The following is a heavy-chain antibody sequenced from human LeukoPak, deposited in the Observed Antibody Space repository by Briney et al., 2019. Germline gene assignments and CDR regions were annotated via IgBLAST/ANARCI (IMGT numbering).Heavy chain of an antibody. J-gene: IGHJ4*02. CDR2: ISSSGSTI. CDR1: GSTFSDYY. CDR3: AREGTTVTTWHIPGYDY. D-gene: IGHD4-17*01. Sequence: GGSLRLSCAASGSTFSDYYMSWIRQAPGKGLEWVSYISSSGSTIYYADSVKGRFTISRDNAKNSLYLQMNSLRAEDTAVYYCAREGTTVTTWHIPGYDYWGQGTLVTVSS. V-gene: IGHV3-11*01.